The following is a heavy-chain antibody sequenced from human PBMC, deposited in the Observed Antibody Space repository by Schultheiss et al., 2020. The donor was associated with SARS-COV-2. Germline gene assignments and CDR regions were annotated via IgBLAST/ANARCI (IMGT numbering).Heavy chain of an antibody. CDR3: AGGSSSSWLSCDY. Sequence: SETLSLTCTVSGGSISSYSWSWIRQPAGEALEWIGYIYYSGSTYYNPSLKSRVTISVDTSKNQFSLKLSSVTAADTAVYYCAGGSSSSWLSCDYWGQGTLVTVSS. CDR2: IYYSGST. CDR1: GGSISSYS. V-gene: IGHV4-59*04. D-gene: IGHD6-13*01. J-gene: IGHJ4*02.